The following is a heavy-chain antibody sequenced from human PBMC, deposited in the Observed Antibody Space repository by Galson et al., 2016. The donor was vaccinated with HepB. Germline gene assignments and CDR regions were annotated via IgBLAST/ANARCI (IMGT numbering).Heavy chain of an antibody. CDR2: ISRSSSYI. CDR1: GFTFSDYY. D-gene: IGHD3-16*01. V-gene: IGHV3-11*06. Sequence: SLRLSCAASGFTFSDYYMSWIRQAPGKGLEWISYISRSSSYIIYADSVKGRFTISRDDAKNSLCLHMSSLRAEDTAVYYCEREGRGAYSNTIDSWGQGTLVPVSS. J-gene: IGHJ4*02. CDR3: EREGRGAYSNTIDS.